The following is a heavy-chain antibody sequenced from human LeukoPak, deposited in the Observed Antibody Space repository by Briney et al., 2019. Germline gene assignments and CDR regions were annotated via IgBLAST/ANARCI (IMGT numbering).Heavy chain of an antibody. D-gene: IGHD6-19*01. Sequence: PSETLSLTCSVSGGSLSTYYWTWTRQPPGKGLEWIGFIHQSGSTEYNPSLKSRVTMSLDTSRNQFSLKMSTVTAADTAVYYCSREQYTRGGSGWFGMDVWGQGTTVTVSS. CDR3: SREQYTRGGSGWFGMDV. J-gene: IGHJ6*02. CDR1: GGSLSTYY. CDR2: IHQSGST. V-gene: IGHV4-59*12.